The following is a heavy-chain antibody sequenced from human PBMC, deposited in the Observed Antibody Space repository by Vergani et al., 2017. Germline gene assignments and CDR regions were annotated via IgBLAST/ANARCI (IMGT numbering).Heavy chain of an antibody. CDR3: ARPHGDILPPDPRRLDY. J-gene: IGHJ4*02. CDR2: INPSGGRT. CDR1: VYTFTNYY. Sequence: QVLLVQSGAEVKKPGASVRVSCKTSVYTFTNYYIHWVRQAPGQGLEWMGIINPSGGRTTYAQQFQGRLTMTRDTSTSTVYMDLSNLRSEDTAVYYCARPHGDILPPDPRRLDYWGQGTLVTVSS. V-gene: IGHV1-46*03.